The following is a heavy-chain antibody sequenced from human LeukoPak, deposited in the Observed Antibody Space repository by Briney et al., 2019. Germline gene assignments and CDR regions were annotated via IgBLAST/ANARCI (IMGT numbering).Heavy chain of an antibody. D-gene: IGHD2-15*01. Sequence: ASVKFSCKASGGTFSSYAISWVRQAPGQGLEWMGGIIPSFGTANYAQKFQGRVTITTDESTRTAYMELSSLRSEDTAVYYCARGGLAYCSGGSCYSFHPYWGQGTLVTVSS. CDR2: IIPSFGTA. CDR1: GGTFSSYA. V-gene: IGHV1-69*05. J-gene: IGHJ4*02. CDR3: ARGGLAYCSGGSCYSFHPY.